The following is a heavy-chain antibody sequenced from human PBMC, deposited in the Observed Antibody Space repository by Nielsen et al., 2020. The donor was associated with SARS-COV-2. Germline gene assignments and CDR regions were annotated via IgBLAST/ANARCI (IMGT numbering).Heavy chain of an antibody. V-gene: IGHV4-31*03. CDR2: IYYSGST. CDR3: ARWGVVTPDYYYYGMDV. J-gene: IGHJ6*02. CDR1: GGSISSGGYY. Sequence: SETLSLTCTVSGGSISSGGYYWSWIRQHPGKGLEWIGYIYYSGSTYYNPSLKSRVTISVDTSKNQFSLKLSSVTAADTAVYYCARWGVVTPDYYYYGMDVWGQGTTVTVSS. D-gene: IGHD3-3*01.